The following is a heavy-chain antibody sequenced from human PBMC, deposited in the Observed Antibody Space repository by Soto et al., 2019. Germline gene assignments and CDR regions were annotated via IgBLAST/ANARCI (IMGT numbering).Heavy chain of an antibody. V-gene: IGHV4-59*06. CDR2: ISYSGIT. D-gene: IGHD3-9*01. Sequence: SETLSLTCSVSGSSMTTYYWHWIRQAPGKGLEWIGYISYSGITYYHPSLESRVTISVDTSKNQFSLNLSSVTAADTAVYYCAREALALTDSFHFDYWGQGALVTVSS. J-gene: IGHJ4*02. CDR3: AREALALTDSFHFDY. CDR1: GSSMTTYY.